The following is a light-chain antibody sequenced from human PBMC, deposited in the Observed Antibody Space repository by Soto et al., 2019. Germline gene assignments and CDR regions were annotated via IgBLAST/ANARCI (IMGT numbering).Light chain of an antibody. J-gene: IGLJ3*02. CDR2: DVR. V-gene: IGLV2-11*01. CDR1: SSDVGDYNY. Sequence: QSALTQPRSVSGSPGQSVTISCTGTSSDVGDYNYVSWYQQYPGKAPKLVIYDVRKRPSGVPDRFSGSKSGNTASLTISGRQAEAEADYYCCSFAGSYTFWVFGGGTKLTVL. CDR3: CSFAGSYTFWV.